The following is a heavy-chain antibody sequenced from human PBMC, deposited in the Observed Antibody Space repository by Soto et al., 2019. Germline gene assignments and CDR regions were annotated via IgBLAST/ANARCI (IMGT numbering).Heavy chain of an antibody. V-gene: IGHV1-18*01. CDR1: GYTFVNYG. CDR3: VMVDNYVTPTPQDV. CDR2: ISPYTGNT. D-gene: IGHD3-16*01. Sequence: ASVKVSCKASGYTFVNYGIAWVRQAPRQGLEWMGWISPYTGNTHSASKVQGRLTMTTDTSTSTAYMDLGSLTSDDTAVYYCVMVDNYVTPTPQDVWGQGTTVTVSS. J-gene: IGHJ6*02.